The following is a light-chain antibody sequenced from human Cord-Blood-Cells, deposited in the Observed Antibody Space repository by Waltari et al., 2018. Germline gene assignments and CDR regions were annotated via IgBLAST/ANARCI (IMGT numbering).Light chain of an antibody. Sequence: QSALTQPASVSGSPGQSITISCPGTSSDDGGYNYCSWYQHHPGKAPKLIIYDVSNRPSGVFNRYAASKSGNTASLTISGLQAEDEADYYCSSYTSSSTRVFGGGTKLTVL. V-gene: IGLV2-14*03. CDR3: SSYTSSSTRV. CDR1: SSDDGGYNY. CDR2: DVS. J-gene: IGLJ3*02.